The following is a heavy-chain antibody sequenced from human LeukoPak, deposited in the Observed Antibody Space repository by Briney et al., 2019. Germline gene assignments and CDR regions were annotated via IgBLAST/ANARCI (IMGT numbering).Heavy chain of an antibody. V-gene: IGHV3-21*06. J-gene: IGHJ4*02. Sequence: GGSLRLSCAASGFTFSSYSMNWVRQAPGKRLEWVSSISGSSSYIYYADSVRGRFTISRDNAKNSLYLQMNSLRAEDTAVYYCAKARYYDSSGPFDYWGQGTLVTVSS. D-gene: IGHD3-22*01. CDR1: GFTFSSYS. CDR3: AKARYYDSSGPFDY. CDR2: ISGSSSYI.